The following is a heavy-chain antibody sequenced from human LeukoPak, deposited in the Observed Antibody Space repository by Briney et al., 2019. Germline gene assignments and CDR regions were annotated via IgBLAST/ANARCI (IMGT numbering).Heavy chain of an antibody. CDR3: ARAVSSYFDWAWSTRDYFDY. J-gene: IGHJ4*02. Sequence: SETLSLTCTVSGGSISSGSYYWSWIRQPAGKGLEWIGRIYTSGSTNYNPSLKSRVTISVDTSKNQFSLKLSSVTAADTAVYYCARAVSSYFDWAWSTRDYFDYWGQGTLVTVSS. V-gene: IGHV4-61*02. CDR1: GGSISSGSYY. D-gene: IGHD3-9*01. CDR2: IYTSGST.